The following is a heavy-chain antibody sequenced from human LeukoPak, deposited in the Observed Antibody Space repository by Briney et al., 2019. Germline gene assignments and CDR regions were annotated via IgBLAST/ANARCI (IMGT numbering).Heavy chain of an antibody. J-gene: IGHJ4*02. Sequence: ASVKVSCKASGYTFTGYYMHWVRQAPGQGLEWMGWINPNSGGTNYAQKFQGRVTMTRDTSISTAYMELSRLGSDDTAVYYCARSSSRTSKADPYYFDYWGQGTLVTVSS. CDR3: ARSSSRTSKADPYYFDY. CDR1: GYTFTGYY. D-gene: IGHD2-2*01. V-gene: IGHV1-2*02. CDR2: INPNSGGT.